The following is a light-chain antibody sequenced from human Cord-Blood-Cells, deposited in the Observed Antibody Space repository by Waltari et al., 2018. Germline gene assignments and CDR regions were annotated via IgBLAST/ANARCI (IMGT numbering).Light chain of an antibody. CDR2: AAS. CDR1: QSISTY. Sequence: IQMTQSPSSLSASVGDRVNITCRPSQSISTYLNWYQQKPGKAPKLLIYAASSLQSGVPARFSGRGSGTDFTLTISSLQPDDCATYYCQQSYMTPFTFGPGTKVDIK. J-gene: IGKJ3*01. V-gene: IGKV1-39*01. CDR3: QQSYMTPFT.